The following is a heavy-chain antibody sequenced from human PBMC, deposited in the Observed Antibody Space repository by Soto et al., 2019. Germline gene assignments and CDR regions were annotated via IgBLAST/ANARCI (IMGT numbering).Heavy chain of an antibody. V-gene: IGHV4-39*01. J-gene: IGHJ6*02. CDR1: GGSISSSSYY. Sequence: SETLSLTCTVSGGSISSSSYYWGWIRQPPGKGLEWIGSIYYSGSTYYNPSLKSRVTISVDTSKNQFSLKLSSVTAADTAVYYCASPGIAAAGNRWYYYYGMDVWGQGTTVTVSS. CDR2: IYYSGST. CDR3: ASPGIAAAGNRWYYYYGMDV. D-gene: IGHD6-13*01.